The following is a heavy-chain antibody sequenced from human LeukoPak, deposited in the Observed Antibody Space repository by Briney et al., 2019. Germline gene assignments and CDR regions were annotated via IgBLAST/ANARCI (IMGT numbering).Heavy chain of an antibody. CDR3: AREYSSSSGLGRYFDY. CDR2: IYHSGST. J-gene: IGHJ4*02. D-gene: IGHD6-6*01. CDR1: GGSISSGGYS. Sequence: SETLSLTCAVSGGSISSGGYSWSWIRQPPGKGLEWIGYIYHSGSTNYNPSLKSRVTISVDTSKNQFSLKLSSVTAADTAVYYCAREYSSSSGLGRYFDYWGQGTLVTVSS. V-gene: IGHV4-30-2*01.